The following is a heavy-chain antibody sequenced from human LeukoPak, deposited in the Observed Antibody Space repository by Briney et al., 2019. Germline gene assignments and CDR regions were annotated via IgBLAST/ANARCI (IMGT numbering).Heavy chain of an antibody. D-gene: IGHD5-12*01. J-gene: IGHJ3*02. CDR1: GFTFSSYA. V-gene: IGHV3-23*01. CDR2: ISGSGVIT. CDR3: ARQRDTVGASGGFDI. Sequence: PRGSLRLSCVASGFTFSSYAMNWVRQAPGKGLEWVSGISGSGVITYYADSVKGRFIISRDTSKNTLYLQMNSLRAEDTAVYYCARQRDTVGASGGFDIWGQGTMVTVSS.